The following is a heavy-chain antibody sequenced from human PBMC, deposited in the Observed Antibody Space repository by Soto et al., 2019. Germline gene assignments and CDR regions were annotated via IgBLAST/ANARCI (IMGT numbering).Heavy chain of an antibody. Sequence: EVQLVESGGGLVQPGGSLRLSCAASGFTFSSYWMSWVRQAPGKGLEWVANIKQDGSEKYYVDSVKGRFTISRDNAKNSLYLQMNSLRAEDTAVYYCARDGSSSWYGVGWFDPWGQGTLVTVSS. CDR3: ARDGSSSWYGVGWFDP. J-gene: IGHJ5*02. CDR1: GFTFSSYW. CDR2: IKQDGSEK. D-gene: IGHD6-13*01. V-gene: IGHV3-7*01.